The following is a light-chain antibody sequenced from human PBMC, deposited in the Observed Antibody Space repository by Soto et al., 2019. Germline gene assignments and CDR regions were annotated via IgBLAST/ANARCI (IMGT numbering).Light chain of an antibody. CDR2: RNN. J-gene: IGLJ2*01. V-gene: IGLV1-47*01. CDR1: SSNIGSNY. Sequence: QSVLTQSPSASGTPGQRVTISCSGSSSNIGSNYVYWYQQLPGTAPKLLIYRNNQRPSGVPDRFSGSKSGTSASLAISGLRSEDEADYYCAAWDDSLSAYVVFGGGTKLTVL. CDR3: AAWDDSLSAYVV.